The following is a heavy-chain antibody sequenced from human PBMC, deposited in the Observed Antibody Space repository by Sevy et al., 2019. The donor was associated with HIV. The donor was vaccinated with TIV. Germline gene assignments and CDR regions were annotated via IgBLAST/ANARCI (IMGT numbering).Heavy chain of an antibody. CDR2: ISYDGSNK. V-gene: IGHV3-30-3*01. D-gene: IGHD3-22*01. J-gene: IGHJ4*02. CDR1: GFTFSSYA. Sequence: GGSLRLSCAASGFTFSSYAMHWVRQAPGKGLEWVAVISYDGSNKYYADSVKGRFTISRDNSKSTLYLQMNSLRAEDTAVYYCARDHDYDSSGPIANDYWGQRTLVTVSS. CDR3: ARDHDYDSSGPIANDY.